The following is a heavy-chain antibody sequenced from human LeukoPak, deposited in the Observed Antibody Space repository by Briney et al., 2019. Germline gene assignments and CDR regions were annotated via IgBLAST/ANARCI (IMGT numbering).Heavy chain of an antibody. D-gene: IGHD1-26*01. J-gene: IGHJ4*02. V-gene: IGHV5-51*01. Sequence: GESLKISCKGLGYGFTSYWTGGLGQRPGKGLGWMGIIYTGDSDTRYSPSFQGQVTISADKSISTAYAQWSSLEASDTAMYYCARRSQSGIYVEYWGQGTLVTVSS. CDR2: IYTGDSDT. CDR1: GYGFTSYW. CDR3: ARRSQSGIYVEY.